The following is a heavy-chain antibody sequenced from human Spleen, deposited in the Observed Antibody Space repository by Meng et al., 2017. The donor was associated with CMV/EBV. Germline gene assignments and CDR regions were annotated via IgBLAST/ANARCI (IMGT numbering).Heavy chain of an antibody. V-gene: IGHV1-18*01. D-gene: IGHD4-17*01. CDR2: VGAENGET. CDR3: ARAGAAVTTNFDF. Sequence: KAYGYNFDIYGITWVRQAPGQGLEWVGWVGAENGETNYGQKFQGRVTVTADTFTKTAYMEMRSLRSDDSAIYYCARAGAAVTTNFDFWGQGTLVTVSS. CDR1: GYNFDIYG. J-gene: IGHJ4*02.